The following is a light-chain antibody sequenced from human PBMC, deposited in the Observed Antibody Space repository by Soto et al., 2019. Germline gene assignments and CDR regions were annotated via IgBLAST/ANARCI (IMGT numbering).Light chain of an antibody. J-gene: IGKJ1*01. V-gene: IGKV1-5*01. CDR1: QSISSW. Sequence: DIPMTQSPSTLSASVGDRVTITCRASQSISSWLAWYQQKPGKAPKLLIYDASSLESGVPSRFSGSGSGTEFTLTISSLKPDDFATYYCQQLKSYTEWTFGQGTKVEIK. CDR2: DAS. CDR3: QQLKSYTEWT.